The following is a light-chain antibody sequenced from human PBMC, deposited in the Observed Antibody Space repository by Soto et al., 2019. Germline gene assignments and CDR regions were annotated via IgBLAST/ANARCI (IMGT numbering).Light chain of an antibody. V-gene: IGKV3-15*01. CDR1: QSVSSS. CDR2: GAS. J-gene: IGKJ1*01. CDR3: QQYNNWPPWT. Sequence: EKVLTQSQATLSVSPGERAPLSCRASQSVSSSLAWYQQKLGQAPRLLIYGASTRATGIPARFSGSGSGTEFTLTISRLQSEDFAVYYCQQYNNWPPWTFGQGTKVEIK.